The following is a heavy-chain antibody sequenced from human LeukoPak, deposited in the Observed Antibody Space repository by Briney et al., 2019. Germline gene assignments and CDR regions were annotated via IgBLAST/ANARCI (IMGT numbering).Heavy chain of an antibody. CDR2: ISAYNGNT. CDR3: ARDGAHVVPAASVKFDP. V-gene: IGHV1-18*01. J-gene: IGHJ5*02. CDR1: GYTFTSYG. D-gene: IGHD2-2*01. Sequence: ASVKVSCKASGYTFTSYGISWVRQAPGQGLEWMGWISAYNGNTNYAQKLQGRVTMTTDTSTSTAYMELRSLRSDDTAVYYCARDGAHVVPAASVKFDPWGQGTLVTVSS.